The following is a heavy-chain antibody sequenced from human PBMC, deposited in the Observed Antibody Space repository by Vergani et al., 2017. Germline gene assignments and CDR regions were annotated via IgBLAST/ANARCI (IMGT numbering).Heavy chain of an antibody. D-gene: IGHD1-26*01. J-gene: IGHJ4*02. V-gene: IGHV4-39*07. CDR3: ARARVGATGYPN. CDR1: GGSIRSTFYY. Sequence: QLQLQESDPGLVKPSETLSLTCTVSGGSIRSTFYYWGWIRQPPGKGLEWIGTIYYSGSTNYNPSLKSRVTISVDTSKNQFSLKLSSVTAADTAVYYCARARVGATGYPNWGQGTLVTVSS. CDR2: IYYSGST.